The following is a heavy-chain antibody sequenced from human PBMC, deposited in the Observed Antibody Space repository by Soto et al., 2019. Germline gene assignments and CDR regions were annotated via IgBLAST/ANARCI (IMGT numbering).Heavy chain of an antibody. CDR2: ISYDGSNK. CDR3: AKDSPDYSGSPQG. Sequence: QVQLVESGGGVVQPGRFLRLSCAASGFTFSSYGMHWVRQAPGKGLEWVAGISYDGSNKYYADSVKGRFTISRDNSKNTLYLQMNSLRAEDTAVYYCAKDSPDYSGSPQGWGQGTLVTVSS. CDR1: GFTFSSYG. J-gene: IGHJ4*02. V-gene: IGHV3-30*18. D-gene: IGHD1-26*01.